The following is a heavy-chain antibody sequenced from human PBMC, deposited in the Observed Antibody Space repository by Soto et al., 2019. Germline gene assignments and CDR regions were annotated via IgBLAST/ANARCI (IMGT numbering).Heavy chain of an antibody. CDR1: GFTFSSYA. V-gene: IGHV3-64D*08. CDR3: VNSGEAARPHAFDY. Sequence: GGSLRLSCSASGFTFSSYAMHWVRQAPGKGLEYVSAISSNGGSTYYADSVKGRFTISRDNSKNTLYLQMSSLRAEDTAVYYCVNSGEAARPHAFDYWGQGTLVTVSS. CDR2: ISSNGGST. J-gene: IGHJ4*02. D-gene: IGHD6-6*01.